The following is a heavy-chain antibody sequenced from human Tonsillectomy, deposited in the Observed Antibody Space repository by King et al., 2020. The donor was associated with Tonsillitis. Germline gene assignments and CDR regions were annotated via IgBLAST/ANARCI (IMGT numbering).Heavy chain of an antibody. D-gene: IGHD3-22*01. CDR2: IFHSGST. J-gene: IGHJ4*02. CDR3: ASNYDSSGYYYPFDY. Sequence: LQLQESGPGLVKPSETLSLTCAVSGYSISSGYYWDWIRQPPGKGLEWIGSIFHSGSTYYNPSLKSRVTISVDTPKNQFSLKLSSVTAADTAVYDCASNYDSSGYYYPFDYWGQGTLVTVSS. CDR1: GYSISSGYY. V-gene: IGHV4-38-2*01.